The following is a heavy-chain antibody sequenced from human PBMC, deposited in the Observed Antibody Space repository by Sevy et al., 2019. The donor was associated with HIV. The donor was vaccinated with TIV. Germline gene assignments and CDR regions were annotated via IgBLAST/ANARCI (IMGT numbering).Heavy chain of an antibody. CDR2: INSKSGGT. CDR1: GYTFNDYY. CDR3: ARVFDYDTSGYYPFDP. D-gene: IGHD3-22*01. V-gene: IGHV1-2*02. J-gene: IGHJ5*02. Sequence: GESLKISCKASGYTFNDYYIHWVRQAPGQGLEWMGWINSKSGGTNYVQKFQGRVTMTRDTSISTAYMELSRLRSDDTAVYYCARVFDYDTSGYYPFDPWGQGTLVTVSS.